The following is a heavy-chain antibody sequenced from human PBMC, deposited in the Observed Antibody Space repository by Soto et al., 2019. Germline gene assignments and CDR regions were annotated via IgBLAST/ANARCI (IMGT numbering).Heavy chain of an antibody. Sequence: PGGSLRLSCAASGFTLSGSAMHWVRQASGKGLEWVGRIRSKANSYATAYAASVKGRFTISRDDSKNTAYLQMNSLKTEDTAVYYCTRGANYYDSSGHSNFDYWGQGTLVTVSS. J-gene: IGHJ4*02. CDR1: GFTLSGSA. CDR3: TRGANYYDSSGHSNFDY. D-gene: IGHD3-22*01. V-gene: IGHV3-73*01. CDR2: IRSKANSYAT.